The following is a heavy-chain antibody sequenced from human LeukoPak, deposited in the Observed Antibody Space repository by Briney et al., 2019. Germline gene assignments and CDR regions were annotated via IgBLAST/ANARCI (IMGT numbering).Heavy chain of an antibody. CDR2: IYYSGST. CDR1: GGSISSSSYY. CDR3: ARRGTIAAAEFGYYYYMDV. V-gene: IGHV4-39*01. J-gene: IGHJ6*03. Sequence: SSETLSLTCTVSGGSISSSSYYWGWIRQPPGKGLEWIGSIYYSGSTYYNPSLKSRVTISVDTSKNQFSLKLSSVTAADTAVYYCARRGTIAAAEFGYYYYMDVWGKGTTVTVSS. D-gene: IGHD6-13*01.